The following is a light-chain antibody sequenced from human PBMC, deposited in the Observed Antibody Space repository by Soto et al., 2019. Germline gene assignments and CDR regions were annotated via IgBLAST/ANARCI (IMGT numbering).Light chain of an antibody. CDR3: QQYNTYPLT. Sequence: DIQMTQTPSTRSASVGDRVTITCRASQSISTWLAWYQQKPGKAPKLLIYKASNLEGGVPSRFSGSGSGTEFNITISSLQPDDFATYYCQQYNTYPLTFGGGTTVEIK. V-gene: IGKV1-5*03. J-gene: IGKJ4*01. CDR1: QSISTW. CDR2: KAS.